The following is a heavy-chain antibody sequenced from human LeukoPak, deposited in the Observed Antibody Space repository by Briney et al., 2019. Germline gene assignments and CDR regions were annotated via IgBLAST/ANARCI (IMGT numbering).Heavy chain of an antibody. J-gene: IGHJ4*02. CDR1: GYSISSGYY. CDR2: IYHSGST. D-gene: IGHD5-18*01. V-gene: IGHV4-38-2*01. Sequence: SETLSLTCAVSGYSISSGYYWGWIRQPPGKGLEWIGSIYHSGSTYYNPSLKSRVTISVDTSKNQFSLKLSSVTAADTAVYYCARRGWDTAMDHWGQGTLVTVSS. CDR3: ARRGWDTAMDH.